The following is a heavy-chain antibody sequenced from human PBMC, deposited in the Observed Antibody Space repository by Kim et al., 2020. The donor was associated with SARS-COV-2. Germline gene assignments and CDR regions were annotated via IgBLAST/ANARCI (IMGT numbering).Heavy chain of an antibody. CDR2: T. CDR3: ARCPTSNWFDP. V-gene: IGHV4-4*09. J-gene: IGHJ5*02. Sequence: TNYNPSLRSRVTISVDTSKTQFSLKLSSVTAADTAVYYCARCPTSNWFDPWGQGTLVTVSS. D-gene: IGHD2-2*01.